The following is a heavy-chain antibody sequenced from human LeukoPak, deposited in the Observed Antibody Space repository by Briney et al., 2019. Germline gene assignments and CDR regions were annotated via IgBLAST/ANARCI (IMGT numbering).Heavy chain of an antibody. CDR3: ASWGAGGNS. V-gene: IGHV3-7*01. D-gene: IGHD3-16*01. CDR2: INPDGSGK. Sequence: GGSLRLSCEASGFTLSTYWMNWVRQVPGKGLDWVANINPDGSGKRYVDSVKGRFTIARDNADNSLSLQMYSLRAEDTAVYYCASWGAGGNSWGQGTLVTVS. J-gene: IGHJ4*02. CDR1: GFTLSTYW.